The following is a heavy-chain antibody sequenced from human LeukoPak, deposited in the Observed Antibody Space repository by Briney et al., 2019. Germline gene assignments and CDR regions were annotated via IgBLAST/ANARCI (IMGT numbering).Heavy chain of an antibody. CDR2: MSNSGENT. V-gene: IGHV3-30*18. CDR1: GFTFSSYW. D-gene: IGHD4-17*01. J-gene: IGHJ4*02. Sequence: GGSLRLSCAASGFTFSSYWMSWVRQTPGKGLEWVGIMSNSGENTFYGEAVKGRFTISRDNSQNTLYLQMNSLRPEDTAVYYCAKGGASVTRYVDYWGQGTLVTVSS. CDR3: AKGGASVTRYVDY.